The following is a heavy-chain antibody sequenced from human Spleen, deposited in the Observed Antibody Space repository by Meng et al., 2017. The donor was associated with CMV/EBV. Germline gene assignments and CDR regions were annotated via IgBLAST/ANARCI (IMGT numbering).Heavy chain of an antibody. CDR2: INPNSGGT. Sequence: ASVKVSCKASGYTFTGYYMHWVRQAPGQGLEWMGWINPNSGGTNYAQKFQGRVTMTRDMSISTAYLELSRLRSDDTAVYYCARDIVVVPAAMDYYYYGMDVWGQGTTVTVSS. J-gene: IGHJ6*02. D-gene: IGHD2-2*01. CDR3: ARDIVVVPAAMDYYYYGMDV. CDR1: GYTFTGYY. V-gene: IGHV1-2*02.